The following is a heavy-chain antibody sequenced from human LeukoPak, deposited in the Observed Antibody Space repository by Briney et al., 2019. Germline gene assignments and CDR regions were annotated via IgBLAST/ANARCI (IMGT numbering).Heavy chain of an antibody. CDR3: AREYGDFDH. CDR2: ISNSGST. J-gene: IGHJ4*02. Sequence: PSGTLSLTCTVSGGSINSYYWSWIRQPAGKGLEWIGRISNSGSTNYNPSLKSRVTMSVDTSKNQFSLKLNSVTAADTAMYYCAREYGDFDHWGQGTLVTVSS. D-gene: IGHD4-17*01. CDR1: GGSINSYY. V-gene: IGHV4-4*07.